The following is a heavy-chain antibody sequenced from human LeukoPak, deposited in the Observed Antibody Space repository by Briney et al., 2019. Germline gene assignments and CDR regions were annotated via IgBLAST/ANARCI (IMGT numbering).Heavy chain of an antibody. Sequence: GGSLRLSCAASGFTFSSYSMNWVRQAPGKGLEWVSSISSSSSYIYYADSVKGRFTIFRDNAKNSLYLQMNSLRAEDTAVYYCARRVAGLFDYWGQGTLVTVSS. D-gene: IGHD6-19*01. V-gene: IGHV3-21*01. J-gene: IGHJ4*02. CDR1: GFTFSSYS. CDR3: ARRVAGLFDY. CDR2: ISSSSSYI.